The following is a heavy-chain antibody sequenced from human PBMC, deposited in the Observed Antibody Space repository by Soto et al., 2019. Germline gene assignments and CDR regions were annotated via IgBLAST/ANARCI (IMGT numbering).Heavy chain of an antibody. J-gene: IGHJ6*03. CDR3: VKGRDAAESAPTYYYYYLDV. CDR2: ISYDGSSK. D-gene: IGHD6-6*01. Sequence: GGALRLSCAASGFVFRNYAMHWVRQAPGKGLEWVAVISYDGSSKYYADSVKGRFTVSRDNSKNTLYLQMNILRAEDTAVYYCVKGRDAAESAPTYYYYYLDVWGKGTTVTVSS. V-gene: IGHV3-30-3*01. CDR1: GFVFRNYA.